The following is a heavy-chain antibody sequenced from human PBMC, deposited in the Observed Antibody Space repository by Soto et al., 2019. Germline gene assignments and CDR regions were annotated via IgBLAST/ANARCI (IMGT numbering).Heavy chain of an antibody. Sequence: GGSLRLSCAASGFTFSSYGMHWVRQAPGKGLEWVAVIWYDGSNKYYVDSVKGRFTISRDNSKNTLYLQMNSLRAEDTAVYYCAKGGRQWLVTSDFNYWGQGALVTVSS. D-gene: IGHD6-19*01. J-gene: IGHJ4*02. CDR2: IWYDGSNK. CDR3: AKGGRQWLVTSDFNY. CDR1: GFTFSSYG. V-gene: IGHV3-33*06.